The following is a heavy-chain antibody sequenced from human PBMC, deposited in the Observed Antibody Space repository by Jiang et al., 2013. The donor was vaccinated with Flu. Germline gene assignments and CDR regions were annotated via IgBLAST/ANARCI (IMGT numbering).Heavy chain of an antibody. D-gene: IGHD2-2*02. Sequence: RSLRLSCAASGFTFSSYAMHWVRQAPGKGLEWVAVISYDGSNKYYADSVKGRFTISRDNSKNTLYLQMNSLRAEDTAVYYCARSGGYCSSTSCYTSPASYHDYWGQGTLVTVSS. J-gene: IGHJ4*02. CDR3: ARSGGYCSSTSCYTSPASYHDY. CDR1: GFTFSSYA. V-gene: IGHV3-30-3*01. CDR2: ISYDGSNK.